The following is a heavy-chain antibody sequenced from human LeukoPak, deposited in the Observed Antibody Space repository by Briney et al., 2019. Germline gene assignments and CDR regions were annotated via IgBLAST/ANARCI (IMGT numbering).Heavy chain of an antibody. CDR3: AADHLHYDSSGSKEN. D-gene: IGHD3-22*01. V-gene: IGHV1-58*01. CDR2: IVVGSGKT. Sequence: SVKVSCKASVFTFTSSAVQWVRQARGQRLEWIGWIVVGSGKTNYAQKFQEGVTINRHMSTSTAYMELSSLRSEDTAVYYCAADHLHYDSSGSKENWGQGTLVTVSS. J-gene: IGHJ4*02. CDR1: VFTFTSSA.